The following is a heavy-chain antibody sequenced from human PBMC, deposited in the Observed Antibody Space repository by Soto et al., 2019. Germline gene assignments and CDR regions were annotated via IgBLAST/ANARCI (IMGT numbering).Heavy chain of an antibody. CDR3: ARLPQPGSSWLNWFAL. CDR1: GGTFSSYA. CDR2: IIPIFGTA. V-gene: IGHV1-69*01. J-gene: IGHJ5*02. D-gene: IGHD6-13*01. Sequence: QVQLVQSGAEVKKPGSSVKVSCKASGGTFSSYAISWVRQAPGQGLEWMGGIIPIFGTANYAQKFQGRVTITADATTSTAYVELRSLRSADTAVYYCARLPQPGSSWLNWFALWGQGTLVTVSS.